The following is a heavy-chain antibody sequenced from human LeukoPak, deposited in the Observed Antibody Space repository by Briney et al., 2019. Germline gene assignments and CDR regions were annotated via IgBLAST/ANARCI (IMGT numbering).Heavy chain of an antibody. CDR3: ARGSITMIVPDY. D-gene: IGHD3-22*01. Sequence: GGSLRLSCAASGFTVSSNYMSWVRHAPRKGLEWVSVLYSGGSTYYADSVKGRFTISRDNSKNTLYLQMNSLRAEDTAVYYCARGSITMIVPDYWGQGTLVTVSS. J-gene: IGHJ4*02. V-gene: IGHV3-53*01. CDR1: GFTVSSNY. CDR2: LYSGGST.